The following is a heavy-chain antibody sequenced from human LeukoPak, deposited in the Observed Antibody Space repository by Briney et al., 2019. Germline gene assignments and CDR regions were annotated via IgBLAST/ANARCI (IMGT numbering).Heavy chain of an antibody. CDR2: VHLSGRT. V-gene: IGHV4-4*02. D-gene: IGHD2-15*01. CDR1: GGSISSTNW. Sequence: SETLSLTCGVSGGSISSTNWWTWVRQPPGEGLEWIGEVHLSGRTNYNPSLESRVTMSVDMSENHISLKLSSVTAADTAVYFCARSPGGGFVLVVGATRLFDYWGQGTLVTVSS. J-gene: IGHJ4*02. CDR3: ARSPGGGFVLVVGATRLFDY.